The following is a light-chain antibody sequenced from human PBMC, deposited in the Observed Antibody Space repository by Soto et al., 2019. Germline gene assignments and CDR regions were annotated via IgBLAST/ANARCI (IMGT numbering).Light chain of an antibody. J-gene: IGLJ2*01. CDR2: EVS. CDR1: SSDVGGYNY. V-gene: IGLV2-8*01. Sequence: QSVLTQPPSASGSPGQSVTISCTGSSSDVGGYNYVSWYPHHPGKAPKLMIYEVSKRHSGVPDRLSGSKSGNTASLTVSGFQAEDEADFYCSSYGGRNTLVFGGGTKLTVL. CDR3: SSYGGRNTLV.